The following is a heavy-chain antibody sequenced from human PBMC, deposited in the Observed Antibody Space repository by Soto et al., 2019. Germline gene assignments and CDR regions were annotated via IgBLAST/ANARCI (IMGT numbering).Heavy chain of an antibody. D-gene: IGHD2-15*01. CDR2: IYYSGST. CDR3: ARVKGYCSGGSCYLQWYFDL. J-gene: IGHJ2*01. V-gene: IGHV4-59*01. CDR1: GGSFSSYY. Sequence: SETLSLTCAVYGGSFSSYYWSWIRQPPGKGLEWIGYIYYSGSTNYNPSLKSRVTISVDTSKNQFSLKLSSVTAADTAVYYCARVKGYCSGGSCYLQWYFDLWGRGTLVTVSS.